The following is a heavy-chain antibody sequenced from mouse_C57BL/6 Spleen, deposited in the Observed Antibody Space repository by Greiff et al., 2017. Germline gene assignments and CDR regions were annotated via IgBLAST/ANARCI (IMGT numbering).Heavy chain of an antibody. CDR2: INPNNGGT. V-gene: IGHV1-18*01. D-gene: IGHD1-1*01. CDR3: ARGGLYGSSFYWYFDV. J-gene: IGHJ1*03. CDR1: GYTFTDYN. Sequence: EVKLQQSGPELVKPGASVKIPCKASGYTFTDYNMDWVKQSHGKSLEWIGDINPNNGGTIYNQKFKGKATLTVDKSSSTAYMELRSLTSEDTAVYYCARGGLYGSSFYWYFDVWGTGTTGTVSS.